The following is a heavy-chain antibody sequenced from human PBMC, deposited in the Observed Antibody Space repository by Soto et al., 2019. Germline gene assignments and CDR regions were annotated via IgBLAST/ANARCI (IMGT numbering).Heavy chain of an antibody. V-gene: IGHV1-3*01. D-gene: IGHD2-2*01. CDR2: INAGNGNT. Sequence: ASVKVSCKASGYTFTSYAMHWVRQAPGQRLEWMGWINAGNGNTKYSQKFQGRVTITRDTSASTAYMELSSLRSEDTAVYYCARGSKGVVPAARQWLVPSYFDYWGQGTLVTVS. CDR3: ARGSKGVVPAARQWLVPSYFDY. CDR1: GYTFTSYA. J-gene: IGHJ4*02.